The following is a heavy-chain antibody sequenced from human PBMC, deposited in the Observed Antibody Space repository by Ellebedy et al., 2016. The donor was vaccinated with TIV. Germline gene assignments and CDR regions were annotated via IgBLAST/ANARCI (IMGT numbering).Heavy chain of an antibody. CDR3: STLSDTGY. Sequence: GESLKISCAASGFIFNDYWMHWIRQAPGKGLVWLSRINGDGGFTSHADFVKGRFTISRDNAKNTLYLQMNSLKAEDTAMYYCSTLSDTGYWGHGTLVTVSS. J-gene: IGHJ4*01. D-gene: IGHD2-21*02. CDR1: GFIFNDYW. CDR2: INGDGGFT. V-gene: IGHV3-74*01.